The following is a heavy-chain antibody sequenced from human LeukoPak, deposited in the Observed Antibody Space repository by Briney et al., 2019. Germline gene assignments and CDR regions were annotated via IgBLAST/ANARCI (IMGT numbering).Heavy chain of an antibody. Sequence: GGSLRLSCEASGFTFGSYAMSWVRQAPGKGLEWVAVIWYDGSNKYYADSVKGRFTISRDNSKNTLYLQMNSLRAEDTAVYYCARSQGPAAGTYYYYYGMDVWGQGTTVTVSS. CDR1: GFTFGSYA. CDR3: ARSQGPAAGTYYYYYGMDV. CDR2: IWYDGSNK. V-gene: IGHV3-33*01. D-gene: IGHD6-13*01. J-gene: IGHJ6*02.